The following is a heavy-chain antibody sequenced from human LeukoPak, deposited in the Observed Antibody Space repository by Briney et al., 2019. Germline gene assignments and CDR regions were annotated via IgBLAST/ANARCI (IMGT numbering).Heavy chain of an antibody. CDR3: AKVIGYTYDFDY. J-gene: IGHJ4*02. CDR1: GFTFSSYA. V-gene: IGHV3-23*01. D-gene: IGHD5-18*01. Sequence: PGGSLRPSCAASGFTFSSYAMTWVRQAPGKGLEWVSAISGSGVSTYYADSVKGRFTISRDNSKNTLYLQMNSLRAEDTAVYYCAKVIGYTYDFDYWGQGTLVTVSS. CDR2: ISGSGVST.